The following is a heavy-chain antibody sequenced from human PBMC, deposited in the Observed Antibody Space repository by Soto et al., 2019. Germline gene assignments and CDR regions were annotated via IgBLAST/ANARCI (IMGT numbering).Heavy chain of an antibody. J-gene: IGHJ4*02. CDR3: ARESEDPTSNFDY. Sequence: GCLRLSCAASGFTFTRYSMNWARQAPGKGLEWVSSISSTTNYIYYGDSMKGRFTISRDNAKNSLYLEMNSLRAEDTAVYYCARESEDPTSNFDYWGQGTLVTVSA. CDR2: ISSTTNYI. V-gene: IGHV3-21*06. CDR1: GFTFTRYS.